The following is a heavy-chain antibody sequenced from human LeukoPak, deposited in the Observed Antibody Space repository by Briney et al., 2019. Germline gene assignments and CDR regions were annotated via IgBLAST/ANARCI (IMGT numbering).Heavy chain of an antibody. V-gene: IGHV1-8*01. Sequence: ASVKVSCKASGYTFTSYDINWVRQATGQGLEWMGWMNPNSGNTGYAQKFQGRVTMTRNTSISTAYMELSSLRFEDTAVYYCARATNGGSGFDYWGQGTLVTVSS. CDR2: MNPNSGNT. D-gene: IGHD7-27*01. J-gene: IGHJ4*02. CDR1: GYTFTSYD. CDR3: ARATNGGSGFDY.